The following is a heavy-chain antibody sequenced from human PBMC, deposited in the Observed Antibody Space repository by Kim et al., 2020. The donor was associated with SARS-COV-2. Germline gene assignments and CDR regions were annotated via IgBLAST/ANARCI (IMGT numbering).Heavy chain of an antibody. Sequence: SVKVSCKASGGTFSTFDITWVRQAPGQGLEWMGGIIPMFAAANYAQKFQGRLTIIADESTNTASMELTSLASEDTAIYFCARLGDSGPSYFFDSWGQGTLVTVSS. V-gene: IGHV1-69*13. D-gene: IGHD3-16*01. CDR3: ARLGDSGPSYFFDS. CDR2: IIPMFAAA. CDR1: GGTFSTFD. J-gene: IGHJ4*02.